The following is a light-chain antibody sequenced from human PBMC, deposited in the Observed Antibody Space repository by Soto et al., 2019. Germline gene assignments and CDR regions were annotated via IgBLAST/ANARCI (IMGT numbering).Light chain of an antibody. CDR2: AAS. Sequence: IQVTQSPSSLSASVGDRVTITCRASQGISSYLAWYQQKPGKAPKLLIYAASTLQSGVPSRFSGSGSGTDFTLTISSLQPEDFATYYCQQPNSYPITFGQGTRLEIK. CDR3: QQPNSYPIT. J-gene: IGKJ5*01. V-gene: IGKV1-9*01. CDR1: QGISSY.